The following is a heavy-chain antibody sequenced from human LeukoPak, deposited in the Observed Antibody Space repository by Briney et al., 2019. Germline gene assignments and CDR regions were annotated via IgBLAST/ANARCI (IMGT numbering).Heavy chain of an antibody. J-gene: IGHJ5*02. CDR3: ASSNLGSLGQFDP. CDR2: IHSNGGA. V-gene: IGHV4-59*01. D-gene: IGHD3-10*01. Sequence: TSSETLSLTCTVSGGSISNYYWSWIRQPPGKGLEWIGFIHSNGGANYNASLNSRATISRDTSRSQVSLKLTSVTAADTAVYYCASSNLGSLGQFDPWGQGTLVTVSS. CDR1: GGSISNYY.